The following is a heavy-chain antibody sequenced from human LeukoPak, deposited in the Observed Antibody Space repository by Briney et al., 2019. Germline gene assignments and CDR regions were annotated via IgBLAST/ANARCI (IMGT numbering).Heavy chain of an antibody. J-gene: IGHJ6*02. CDR3: AREEQGSSWTGGMDV. Sequence: GGSLRLSCAASGFTFSSYAMSWVRQAPGKGLEWVSAISGSGGSTYYADSVKGRFTISRDNSKNTLYLQMNSLRAEDTAVYYCAREEQGSSWTGGMDVWGQGTTVTVSS. V-gene: IGHV3-23*01. D-gene: IGHD6-13*01. CDR1: GFTFSSYA. CDR2: ISGSGGST.